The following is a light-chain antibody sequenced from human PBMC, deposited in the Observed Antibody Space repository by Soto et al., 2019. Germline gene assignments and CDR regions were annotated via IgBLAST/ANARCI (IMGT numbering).Light chain of an antibody. CDR1: SSDVGGYNY. Sequence: LTQPASVSGSPGQSITISCTGTSSDVGGYNYVSWYQQHPGKAPKLMIYEVSNRPSGVSNRFSGSKSGDTASLTISGLQAEDEADYYCSSYISRSRVFGTGTKVTVL. V-gene: IGLV2-14*01. J-gene: IGLJ1*01. CDR3: SSYISRSRV. CDR2: EVS.